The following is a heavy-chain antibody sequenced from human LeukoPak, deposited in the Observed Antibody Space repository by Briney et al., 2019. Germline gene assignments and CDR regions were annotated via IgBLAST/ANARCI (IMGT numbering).Heavy chain of an antibody. Sequence: KPSETLPLTCAVYGGSFSGYYWSWIRQPPGKGLEWIGEINHSGSTNYNPSLKSRVTISVDTSKNQFSLKLSSVTAADTAVYYCARVNGGYCSSTSCFYFDYWGQGTLVTVSS. CDR1: GGSFSGYY. D-gene: IGHD2-2*01. V-gene: IGHV4-34*01. J-gene: IGHJ4*02. CDR3: ARVNGGYCSSTSCFYFDY. CDR2: INHSGST.